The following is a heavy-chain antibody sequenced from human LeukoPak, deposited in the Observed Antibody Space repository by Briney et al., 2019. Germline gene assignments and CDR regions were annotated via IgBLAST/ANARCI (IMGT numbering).Heavy chain of an antibody. CDR2: MNPNSGNT. CDR1: GYTFTSYD. Sequence: ASVKVSCKASGYTFTSYDINWVRQATGQGLEWMGWMNPNSGNTVYAQKFQGRVTITRNTSISTAYMELSSLRSGDTAVYYCARGLAYYGSGSFFDYWGQGTLVTVSS. V-gene: IGHV1-8*03. D-gene: IGHD3-10*01. CDR3: ARGLAYYGSGSFFDY. J-gene: IGHJ4*02.